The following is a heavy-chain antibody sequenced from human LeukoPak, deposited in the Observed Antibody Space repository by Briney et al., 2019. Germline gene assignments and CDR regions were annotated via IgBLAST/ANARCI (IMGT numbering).Heavy chain of an antibody. V-gene: IGHV3-23*01. CDR1: GLTLSSYE. CDR3: AKVRKADDCSGGSCYSGYFDY. J-gene: IGHJ4*02. Sequence: GGSLRLSCVGSGLTLSSYEMNLVRQAPGKGLEWVSAISGSGGSTYYADSVKGRFTISRDNSKNTLYLQMNSLRAEDTAVYYCAKVRKADDCSGGSCYSGYFDYWGQGTLVTVSS. D-gene: IGHD2-15*01. CDR2: ISGSGGST.